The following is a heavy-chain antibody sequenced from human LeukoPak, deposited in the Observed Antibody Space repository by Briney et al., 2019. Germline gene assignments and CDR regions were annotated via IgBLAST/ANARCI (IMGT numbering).Heavy chain of an antibody. J-gene: IGHJ4*02. CDR2: ISGSGGST. CDR3: AKDLLEMATVTSFDY. CDR1: GFTFSSYF. Sequence: GGSLRLSCAASGFTFSSYFMSWVRQAPGKGLEWVSTISGSGGSTYYADSVKGRFTISRDNSKNTLYLQMNSLRAEDTAVYYCAKDLLEMATVTSFDYWGQGTLVTVSS. V-gene: IGHV3-23*01. D-gene: IGHD5-24*01.